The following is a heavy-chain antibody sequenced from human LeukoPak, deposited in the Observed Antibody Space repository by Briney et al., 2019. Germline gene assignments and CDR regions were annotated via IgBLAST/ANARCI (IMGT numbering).Heavy chain of an antibody. CDR3: ARLVCSSSSCWYSAAFDI. Sequence: ASVKVSCKASGYTFTSYGISWVRQAPGQGLEWMGWISAYNGNTNYVQKVQGRVIMTRDTSTSTAYMDVRSLRSDDTAVYYCARLVCSSSSCWYSAAFDIWGQGTMVTVSS. CDR2: ISAYNGNT. D-gene: IGHD2-15*01. V-gene: IGHV1-18*01. J-gene: IGHJ3*02. CDR1: GYTFTSYG.